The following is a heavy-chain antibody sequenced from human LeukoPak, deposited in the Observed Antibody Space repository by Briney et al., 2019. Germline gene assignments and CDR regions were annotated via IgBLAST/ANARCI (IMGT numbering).Heavy chain of an antibody. CDR3: ASGAARLYYYYGMDV. CDR1: GGTFSSYA. Sequence: VASVKVSCKASGGTFSSYAISWVRQAPGQGLEWMGGIIPIFGTANYAQKFQGRVTITADESTSTAYMELSSLRSEDTAVYYCASGAARLYYYYGMDVWAKGPRSPSP. CDR2: IIPIFGTA. V-gene: IGHV1-69*13. J-gene: IGHJ6*02. D-gene: IGHD6-6*01.